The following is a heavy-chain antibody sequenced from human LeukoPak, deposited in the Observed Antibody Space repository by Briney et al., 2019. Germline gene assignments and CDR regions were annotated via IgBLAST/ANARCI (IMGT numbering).Heavy chain of an antibody. J-gene: IGHJ1*01. CDR3: ARGGDSSGYYYRLYFQH. CDR2: INHSGST. D-gene: IGHD3-22*01. V-gene: IGHV4-34*01. CDR1: GGSFSGYY. Sequence: PSETLSLTCAVYGGSFSGYYWSWIRQPPGKGLEWIGEINHSGSTNYNPSLKSRVTISVDTSKNQFSLKLSSVTAADKAVYYCARGGDSSGYYYRLYFQHWGQGTLVTVSS.